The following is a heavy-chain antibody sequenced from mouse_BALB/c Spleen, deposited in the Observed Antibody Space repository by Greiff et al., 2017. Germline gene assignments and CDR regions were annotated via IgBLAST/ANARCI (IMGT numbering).Heavy chain of an antibody. CDR1: GFTFSDYG. Sequence: EVMLVESGGGLVQPGGSRKLSCAASGFTFSDYGMAWVRQAPGKGPEWVAFISNLAYSIYYADTVTGRFTISRENAKNTLYLEMSSLRSEDTAMYYCARDRDDGYFDYWGQGTTLTVSS. CDR2: ISNLAYSI. J-gene: IGHJ2*01. D-gene: IGHD2-3*01. CDR3: ARDRDDGYFDY. V-gene: IGHV5-15*02.